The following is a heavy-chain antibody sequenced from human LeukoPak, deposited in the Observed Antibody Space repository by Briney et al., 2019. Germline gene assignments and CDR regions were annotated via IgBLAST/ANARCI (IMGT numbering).Heavy chain of an antibody. Sequence: SETLSLTCTVSGGSISSSSYYWGWIRQPPGKGLEWIGSIYYSGSTYYNPSLKSRVTISVDTSRNQFSLKLSSVTAADTAVYYCARLYGSGSYYLGYYYCMDVWGKGTTVTVSS. V-gene: IGHV4-39*01. CDR1: GGSISSSSYY. D-gene: IGHD3-10*01. CDR3: ARLYGSGSYYLGYYYCMDV. J-gene: IGHJ6*03. CDR2: IYYSGST.